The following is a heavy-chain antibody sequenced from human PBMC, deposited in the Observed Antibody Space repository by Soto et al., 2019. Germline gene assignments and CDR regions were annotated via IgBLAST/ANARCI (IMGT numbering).Heavy chain of an antibody. CDR2: IRTKPNSYAT. CDR3: TRSSGTTVTDS. V-gene: IGHV3-73*01. J-gene: IGHJ5*01. D-gene: IGHD4-17*01. Sequence: EVQLVESGGGLVQPGGSLKLSCAASGFTFSVSAIPWVRQASGKGLEWVGRIRTKPNSYATAYAASVKGRFTISRDDSKNTAYLQMNSLKIEDTAVYYCTRSSGTTVTDSWGPGTLVTVSS. CDR1: GFTFSVSA.